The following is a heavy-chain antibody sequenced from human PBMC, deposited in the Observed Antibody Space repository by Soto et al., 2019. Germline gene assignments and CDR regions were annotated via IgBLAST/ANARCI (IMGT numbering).Heavy chain of an antibody. CDR1: GFTFSSYG. J-gene: IGHJ6*02. CDR3: AREMGGKAHSGWYYQKAWTPYYGMDV. V-gene: IGHV3-33*01. CDR2: IWYDGSNK. Sequence: GGSLRLSCAASGFTFSSYGMHWVRQAPGKGLEWVAVIWYDGSNKYYADSVKGRFTISRDNSKNTLYLQMNSLRAEDTAVYYCAREMGGKAHSGWYYQKAWTPYYGMDVWGQGTTVTVSS. D-gene: IGHD6-19*01.